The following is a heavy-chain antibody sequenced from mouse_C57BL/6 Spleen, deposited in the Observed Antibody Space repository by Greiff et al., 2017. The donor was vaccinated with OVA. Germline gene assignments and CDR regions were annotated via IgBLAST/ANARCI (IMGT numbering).Heavy chain of an antibody. D-gene: IGHD1-1*01. CDR1: GYTFTSYG. CDR3: ARRDYGSSSYYFDY. V-gene: IGHV1-81*01. J-gene: IGHJ2*01. Sequence: QVQLQQSGAELARPGASVKLSCKASGYTFTSYGISWVKQRTGQGLEWIGEIYPRSGNTYYNEKFKGQATLTADKSSSTAYMELRSLTSEDSAVYFCARRDYGSSSYYFDYWGQGTTLTVSS. CDR2: IYPRSGNT.